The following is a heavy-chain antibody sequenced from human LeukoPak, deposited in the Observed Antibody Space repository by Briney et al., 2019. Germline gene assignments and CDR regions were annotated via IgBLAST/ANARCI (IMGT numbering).Heavy chain of an antibody. CDR2: VKEDGSEQ. J-gene: IGHJ6*04. V-gene: IGHV3-7*01. D-gene: IGHD3-10*02. Sequence: SGGSLRLSCAASGFTFNSYWMSWVRQAPGKGLEWVASVKEDGSEQYYVDSVRGRFIISRDNAKNSLYLQMNSLRAEDTAVYYCAELGITMIGGVWGKETTVTISS. CDR3: AELGITMIGGV. CDR1: GFTFNSYW.